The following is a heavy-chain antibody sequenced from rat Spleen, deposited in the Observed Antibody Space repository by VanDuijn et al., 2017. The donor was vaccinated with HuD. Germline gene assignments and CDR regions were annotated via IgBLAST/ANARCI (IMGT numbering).Heavy chain of an antibody. Sequence: EVQLVESGGGLAQPGRSLKLSCAASGFTFSNYGMSWVRQAPTKGLEWVATITYDGSGTYYPDSVKGRFTISRDIAKSTLYLQMNNLRSEDTATYYCTTPYDWGQGVMVTVSS. V-gene: IGHV5-29*01. D-gene: IGHD1-11*01. CDR3: TTPYD. J-gene: IGHJ2*01. CDR1: GFTFSNYG. CDR2: ITYDGSGT.